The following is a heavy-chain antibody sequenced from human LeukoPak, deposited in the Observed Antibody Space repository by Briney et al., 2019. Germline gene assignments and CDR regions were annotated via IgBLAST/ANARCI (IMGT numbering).Heavy chain of an antibody. CDR2: ISGSGGST. CDR3: AKDRRKPYESVPACDY. D-gene: IGHD3-3*01. J-gene: IGHJ4*02. CDR1: GFTFSSYG. V-gene: IGHV3-23*01. Sequence: PGGSLRLSCAASGFTFSSYGMSWVRQAPGKGLEWVSAISGSGGSTYYADSVKGRFTISRDNSKNTLYLQMNSLRAEDTAVYYCAKDRRKPYESVPACDYWGQGTLVTVSS.